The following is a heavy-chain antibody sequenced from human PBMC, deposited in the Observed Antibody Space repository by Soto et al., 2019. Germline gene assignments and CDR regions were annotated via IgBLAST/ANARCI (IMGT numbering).Heavy chain of an antibody. CDR3: ARYKGGASPYGDYWCDTNDY. V-gene: IGHV1-18*01. Sequence: DAVKVACKASGYTFPSYGISWGRQAPGQGLECMGWISAYNGNTNYAQKLQGRVTMTTDTSTSTAYMELRSLRSDDTAVYYCARYKGGASPYGDYWCDTNDYWGQGTLVTVSS. J-gene: IGHJ4*02. D-gene: IGHD4-17*01. CDR2: ISAYNGNT. CDR1: GYTFPSYG.